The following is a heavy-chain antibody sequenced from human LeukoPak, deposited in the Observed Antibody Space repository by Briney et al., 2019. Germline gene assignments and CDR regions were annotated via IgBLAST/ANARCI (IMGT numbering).Heavy chain of an antibody. CDR3: ARYPRALYYYYYMDV. CDR1: GFTFSSYS. Sequence: GGSLRLSCAASGFTFSSYSMNWVRQAPGKGLEWVSYISSSSSTIYYADSVKGRFTISRDNAKNSLYLQMNSLRAEDTAVYYCARYPRALYYYYYMDVWGKGTTVTVSS. J-gene: IGHJ6*03. CDR2: ISSSSSTI. V-gene: IGHV3-48*01.